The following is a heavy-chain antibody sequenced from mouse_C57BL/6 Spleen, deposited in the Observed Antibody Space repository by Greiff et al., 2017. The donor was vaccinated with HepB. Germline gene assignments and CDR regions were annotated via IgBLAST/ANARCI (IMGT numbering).Heavy chain of an antibody. J-gene: IGHJ4*01. CDR2: IYPGDGDT. Sequence: QVQLQQSGPELVKPGASVKISCKASGYAFSSSWMNWVKQRPGKGLEWIGRIYPGDGDTNYNGKFKGKATLTADKSSSTAYMQLSSLTSEDSAVYFCAGYSNSYYAMDYWGQGTSVTVSS. CDR1: GYAFSSSW. D-gene: IGHD2-5*01. CDR3: AGYSNSYYAMDY. V-gene: IGHV1-82*01.